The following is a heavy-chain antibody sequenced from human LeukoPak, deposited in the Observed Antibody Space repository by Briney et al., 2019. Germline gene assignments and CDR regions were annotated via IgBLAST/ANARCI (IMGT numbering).Heavy chain of an antibody. V-gene: IGHV3-15*01. J-gene: IGHJ4*02. CDR2: IKSKTDGGTT. CDR1: GFTFSNAW. CDR3: TTDDLVDTAMIDY. D-gene: IGHD5-18*01. Sequence: PGGSLRLSCAASGFTFSNAWMSWVRQAPGKGLEWVGRIKSKTDGGTTDYAAPVKGRFTISRDDSKNTLYLQMNSLKTEDTAVYYCTTDDLVDTAMIDYWGQGTLVTVSS.